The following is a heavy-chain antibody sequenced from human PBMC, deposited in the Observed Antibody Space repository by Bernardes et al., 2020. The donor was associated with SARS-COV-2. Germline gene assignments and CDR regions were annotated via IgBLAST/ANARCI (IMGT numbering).Heavy chain of an antibody. CDR1: GGSFRGYF. Sequence: SETLSLTRAVYGGSFRGYFWSWIRQPPGKGLEWIGEMNHSGSISYNPSLKSRVTISADTSKNQFSLRLTSVTAADTAVYYCARGARISMIVVVMPQAAFDIWGQGTVVTVSS. J-gene: IGHJ3*02. CDR2: MNHSGSI. CDR3: ARGARISMIVVVMPQAAFDI. V-gene: IGHV4-34*01. D-gene: IGHD3-22*01.